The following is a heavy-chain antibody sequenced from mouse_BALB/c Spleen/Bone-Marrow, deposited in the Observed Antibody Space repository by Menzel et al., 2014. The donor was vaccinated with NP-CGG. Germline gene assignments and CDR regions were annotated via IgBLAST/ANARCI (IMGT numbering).Heavy chain of an antibody. CDR1: GFTFSSFG. CDR2: ISSGSSTI. CDR3: ASRAY. V-gene: IGHV5-17*02. J-gene: IGHJ3*01. Sequence: EVQGVESGGGLVQPGGSRKLSCAASGFTFSSFGMHWVRQAPEKGLEWVAYISSGSSTIYYADTVKGRFTISRDNPKNTLFLQMTSLRSEDTAMYYCASRAYWGQGTLVTASA.